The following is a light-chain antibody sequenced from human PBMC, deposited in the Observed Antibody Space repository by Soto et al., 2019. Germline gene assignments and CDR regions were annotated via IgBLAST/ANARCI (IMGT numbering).Light chain of an antibody. CDR2: DVS. CDR1: SSDVGAYNY. J-gene: IGLJ1*01. Sequence: QPALTQPASVSGSPGQSITISCTGTSSDVGAYNYVSWYQQHPGKAPKLMIYDVSNRPSGVSNRFSGSKSGNTASLTISGLQAEDEADYYCSSYTSSSTLYVFGTGTKVTVL. V-gene: IGLV2-14*01. CDR3: SSYTSSSTLYV.